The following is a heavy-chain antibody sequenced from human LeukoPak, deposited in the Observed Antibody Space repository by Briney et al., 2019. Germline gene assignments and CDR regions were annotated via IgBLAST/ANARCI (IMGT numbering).Heavy chain of an antibody. D-gene: IGHD6-19*01. Sequence: GGSLRLSCAASGFTFSSYGMHWARQAPGKGLEWVAVISYDGSNKYYADSVKGRFTFSRDNSKNTLYLQMNSLRAEDTAVYYCARDGYSSGPPDYWGQGTLVTVSS. V-gene: IGHV3-30*19. CDR2: ISYDGSNK. J-gene: IGHJ4*02. CDR1: GFTFSSYG. CDR3: ARDGYSSGPPDY.